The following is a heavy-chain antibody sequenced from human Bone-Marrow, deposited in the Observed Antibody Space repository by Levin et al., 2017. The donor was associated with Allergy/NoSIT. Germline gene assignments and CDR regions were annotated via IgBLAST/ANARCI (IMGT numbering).Heavy chain of an antibody. J-gene: IGHJ4*02. CDR2: IKSKTDGGTT. V-gene: IGHV3-15*01. CDR3: TTDGIDGDFWSGYYVN. Sequence: GGSLRLSCAASGFTFSNAWMSWVRQAPGKGLEWVGRIKSKTDGGTTDYAAPVKGRFTISRDDSKNTLYLQMNSLKTEDTAVYYCTTDGIDGDFWSGYYVNWGQGTLVTVSS. D-gene: IGHD3-3*01. CDR1: GFTFSNAW.